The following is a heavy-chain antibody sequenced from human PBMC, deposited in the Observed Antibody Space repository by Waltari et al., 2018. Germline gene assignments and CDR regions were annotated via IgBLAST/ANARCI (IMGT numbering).Heavy chain of an antibody. Sequence: QAPGKGLEWVSAISGSGGSTYYADSVKGRFTISRDNSKNTLYLQMNSLRAEDTAVYYCAKDFGNIVVVPAANRDYWGQGTLVTVSS. CDR3: AKDFGNIVVVPAANRDY. CDR2: ISGSGGST. D-gene: IGHD2-2*01. V-gene: IGHV3-23*01. J-gene: IGHJ4*02.